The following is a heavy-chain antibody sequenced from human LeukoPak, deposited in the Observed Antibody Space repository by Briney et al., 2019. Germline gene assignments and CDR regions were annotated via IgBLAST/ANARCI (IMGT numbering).Heavy chain of an antibody. D-gene: IGHD3-10*01. CDR1: GFTLSSYS. J-gene: IGHJ3*02. CDR3: ASFPPYMVRTDAFDI. CDR2: ISRSSAYI. Sequence: GGSLRLSCAASGFTLSSYSMNWVRQAPGKGLEWVSSISRSSAYIYYANSVKGRFTISRDNAKNSLYLQMNSLRAEDTAVYYCASFPPYMVRTDAFDIWGQGTMVTVSS. V-gene: IGHV3-21*01.